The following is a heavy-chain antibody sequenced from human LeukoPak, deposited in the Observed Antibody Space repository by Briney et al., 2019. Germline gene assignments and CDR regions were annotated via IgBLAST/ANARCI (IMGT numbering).Heavy chain of an antibody. CDR2: INWNGGST. CDR1: GFNFDDYG. J-gene: IGHJ4*02. V-gene: IGHV3-20*04. D-gene: IGHD3-22*01. CDR3: ARGYYYDSSGYSFFDY. Sequence: GGSLRLSCAASGFNFDDYGMSWVRQAPGMGREWVSGINWNGGSTGYADSVKGRFTISRDNAKNSLYLQMNSLRAEDTALYYCARGYYYDSSGYSFFDYWGQGTLVTVSS.